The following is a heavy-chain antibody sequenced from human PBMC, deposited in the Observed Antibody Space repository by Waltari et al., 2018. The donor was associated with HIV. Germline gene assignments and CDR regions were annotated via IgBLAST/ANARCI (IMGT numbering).Heavy chain of an antibody. Sequence: QFKLQESGPRLRKPSETLSLTCTISGGSMNTSDYYWGWVRTPPGKGLGWMGNIHYTGRTFYNPSLQSRVTLSLDKSDNQFFLNFISVIAADTAVYYCARDSGLFMYDSRSAVLNWFDPWGQGLLVTVSS. J-gene: IGHJ5*02. CDR2: IHYTGRT. CDR1: GGSMNTSDYY. D-gene: IGHD3-9*01. V-gene: IGHV4-39*07. CDR3: ARDSGLFMYDSRSAVLNWFDP.